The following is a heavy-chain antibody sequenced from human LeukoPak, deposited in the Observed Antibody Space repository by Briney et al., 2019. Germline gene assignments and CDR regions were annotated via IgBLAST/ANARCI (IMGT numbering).Heavy chain of an antibody. CDR1: GYSFTSYW. V-gene: IGHV5-51*01. J-gene: IGHJ4*02. Sequence: GASLQISCQGSGYSFTSYWIGWVRQLPGKGLEWMGIIYPGDSDTTYSPSFQGQVTISADKSISTAYLQWSSLKASDTAMYYCARLTDDYFDYWGQGTLVTVSS. CDR3: ARLTDDYFDY. CDR2: IYPGDSDT.